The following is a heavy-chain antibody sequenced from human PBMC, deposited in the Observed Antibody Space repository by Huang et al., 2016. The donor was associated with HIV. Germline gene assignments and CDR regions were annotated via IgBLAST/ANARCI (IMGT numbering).Heavy chain of an antibody. D-gene: IGHD3-22*01. CDR3: ARGRDGRSGFYFGDFDN. CDR2: ISYTGSNI. CDR1: GFTFTNFA. V-gene: IGHV3-30*04. Sequence: QVQLVESGGGVVQPGRSLRLSCEASGFTFTNFALHWVRQAPGKGLELVTLISYTGSNIDYTYAVKGRFSVSRDNSKSTMFLQMNRLRFEDTAVYYCARGRDGRSGFYFGDFDNWGQGILVTVSS. J-gene: IGHJ4*02.